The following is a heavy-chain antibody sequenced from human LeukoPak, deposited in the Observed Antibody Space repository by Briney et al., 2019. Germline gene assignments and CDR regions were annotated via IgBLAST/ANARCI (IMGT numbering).Heavy chain of an antibody. CDR1: GGSFSGYY. Sequence: SETLSLTCAVYGGSFSGYYWSWIRQPPGKGLEWIGEINHSGSTNYNPSLKSRVTISVDTSKNQFSLKLSSVTAADTAVYYCARGPQTSTIFGVVIPYDAFDIWGHGTMVTVSS. CDR2: INHSGST. V-gene: IGHV4-34*01. CDR3: ARGPQTSTIFGVVIPYDAFDI. J-gene: IGHJ3*02. D-gene: IGHD3-3*01.